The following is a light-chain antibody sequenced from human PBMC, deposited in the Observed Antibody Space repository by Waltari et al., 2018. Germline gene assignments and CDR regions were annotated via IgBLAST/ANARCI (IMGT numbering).Light chain of an antibody. CDR2: WAS. CDR3: QQYYSSPYT. J-gene: IGKJ2*01. CDR1: QTVLYSSNKKNY. V-gene: IGKV4-1*01. Sequence: DIVMTQSPDSLAVSLGERATINCKSTQTVLYSSNKKNYLDWYQQKPGQTPKLLLYWASTRQSGVPDRFSGSGSGTDFTLTISSLQTEDVALYYCQQYYSSPYTFGQGTKLEI.